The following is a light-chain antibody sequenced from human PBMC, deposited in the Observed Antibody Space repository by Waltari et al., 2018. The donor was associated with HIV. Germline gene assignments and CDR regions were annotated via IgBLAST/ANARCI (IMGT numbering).Light chain of an antibody. Sequence: EIVLTQSPGTLSLSPGDRATLSCRASQSVSSSYLAWDQQKPGQAPRLLIYGASSRATGIPDRFSGSGSGTDFTLTISRLEPEDFAVYYCQQYGSSSWTFGQGTKVEIK. V-gene: IGKV3-20*01. CDR2: GAS. CDR1: QSVSSSY. J-gene: IGKJ1*01. CDR3: QQYGSSSWT.